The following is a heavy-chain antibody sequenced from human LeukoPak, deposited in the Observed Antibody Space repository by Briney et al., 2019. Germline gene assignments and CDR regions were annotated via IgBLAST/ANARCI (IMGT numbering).Heavy chain of an antibody. J-gene: IGHJ4*02. CDR3: ASMLMVWGLISY. CDR2: IYYSGST. V-gene: IGHV4-39*01. D-gene: IGHD3-10*01. Sequence: SETLSLTCTVSGGSISSSSYYWGWIRQRPGKGLYWIGSIYYSGSTYYNPSLRSRVTISVDPAKTQFSLKLSSVTAADTAVYYWASMLMVWGLISYWGQGAMVTVSS. CDR1: GGSISSSSYY.